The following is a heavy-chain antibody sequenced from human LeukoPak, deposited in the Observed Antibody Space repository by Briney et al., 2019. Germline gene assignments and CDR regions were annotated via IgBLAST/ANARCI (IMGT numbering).Heavy chain of an antibody. CDR2: ISGSGGST. D-gene: IGHD3-22*01. J-gene: IGHJ4*02. Sequence: GGSLRLSCAASGFTFSSYGMSWVRQAPGKGLEWVSAISGSGGSTYYADSVKGRFTISRDNSKNTLYLQMNSLRGEDTAVYYCAKDHSYYDCSGYQYYFDYWGQGTLVSVSS. CDR3: AKDHSYYDCSGYQYYFDY. V-gene: IGHV3-23*01. CDR1: GFTFSSYG.